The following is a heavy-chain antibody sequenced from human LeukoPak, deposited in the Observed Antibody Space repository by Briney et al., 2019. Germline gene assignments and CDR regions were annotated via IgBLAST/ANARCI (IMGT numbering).Heavy chain of an antibody. Sequence: GGSLRLSCAASGLSFSDAWVSWVRQAPGRGREWVGRIKSNANGGTTDYAAPVKGRFTISRDDSKNTLYLQMNSLKTEDTAVYYCTTNPYDFWSSQGFWGQGTMVTVSS. CDR2: IKSNANGGTT. V-gene: IGHV3-15*01. D-gene: IGHD3-3*01. CDR3: TTNPYDFWSSQGF. J-gene: IGHJ3*01. CDR1: GLSFSDAW.